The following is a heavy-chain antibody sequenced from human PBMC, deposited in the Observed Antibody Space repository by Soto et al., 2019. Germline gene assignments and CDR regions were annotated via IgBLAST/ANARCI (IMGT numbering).Heavy chain of an antibody. Sequence: GGSLRLSCAASGFSFSNYAMHWVRQAPGKGLEYVSAINSNGGTTYYANSVKGRFTISRDNSRNTLYLQVGSLRADDTALYYYARWVSFTGLDFWRHGTLVTGSS. CDR1: GFSFSNYA. V-gene: IGHV3-64*01. D-gene: IGHD3-16*01. CDR2: INSNGGTT. CDR3: ARWVSFTGLDF. J-gene: IGHJ5*01.